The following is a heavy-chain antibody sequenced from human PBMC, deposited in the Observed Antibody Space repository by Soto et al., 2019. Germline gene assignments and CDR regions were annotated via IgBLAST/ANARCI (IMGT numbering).Heavy chain of an antibody. J-gene: IGHJ6*02. CDR2: ISYNGGNR. CDR1: GFTFSNYA. Sequence: QVQLVESGGGVVQPGRSLRLSCAASGFTFSNYAMHWVRQAPGKGLECVAVISYNGGNRFYRDYVKGRFTISRDNSENTVHLQIDSLRYEDAAVYYCARGDREDTAVVIGVRPGEYGVDVWGQGTTVTVSS. CDR3: ARGDREDTAVVIGVRPGEYGVDV. V-gene: IGHV3-30*04. D-gene: IGHD2-15*01.